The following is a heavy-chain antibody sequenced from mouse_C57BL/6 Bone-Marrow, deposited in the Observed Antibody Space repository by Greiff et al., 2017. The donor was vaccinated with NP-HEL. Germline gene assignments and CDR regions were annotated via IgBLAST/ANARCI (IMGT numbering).Heavy chain of an antibody. Sequence: EVQLQESGPELVKPGASVKISCKASGYTFTDYYMNWVKQSHGKSLEWIGDINPNNGGTSYNQKFKGKATLTVDKSSSTAYMELRSLKSEDSAVYYCARRLSYGSKDYWGKGTTLTVSS. D-gene: IGHD1-1*01. V-gene: IGHV1-26*01. J-gene: IGHJ2*01. CDR3: ARRLSYGSKDY. CDR1: GYTFTDYY. CDR2: INPNNGGT.